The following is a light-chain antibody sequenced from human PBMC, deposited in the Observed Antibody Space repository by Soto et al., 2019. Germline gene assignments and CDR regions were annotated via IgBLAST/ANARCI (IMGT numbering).Light chain of an antibody. CDR3: QQYGSSGT. CDR2: GAS. V-gene: IGKV3-20*01. Sequence: EIVMTQSPATLSLSPGERATLSCRASQSISSNLAWYQQKPGQAPRLLIYGASTRAPDIPDRFSGSGSRTDFTLTISRLEPEDFAVYYCQQYGSSGTSGQGTKVDIK. J-gene: IGKJ1*01. CDR1: QSISSN.